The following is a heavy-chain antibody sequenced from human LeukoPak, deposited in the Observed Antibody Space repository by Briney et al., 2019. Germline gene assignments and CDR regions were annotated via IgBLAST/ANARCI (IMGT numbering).Heavy chain of an antibody. CDR3: ARDPTYGDYVSY. V-gene: IGHV4-59*12. Sequence: ASETLSLTCTVSGGSISSYYWSWIRQPPGRGLEWIGYIYFSGSTNYNPSLKGRVTISVDTSKNQFSLKLSSVTAADTAVYYCARDPTYGDYVSYWGQGTLVTVSS. CDR2: IYFSGST. D-gene: IGHD4-17*01. CDR1: GGSISSYY. J-gene: IGHJ4*02.